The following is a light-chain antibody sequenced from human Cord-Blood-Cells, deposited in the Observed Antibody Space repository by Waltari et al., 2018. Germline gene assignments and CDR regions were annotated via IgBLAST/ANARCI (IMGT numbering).Light chain of an antibody. CDR1: SSDVGGYNY. CDR2: DVS. V-gene: IGLV2-14*01. J-gene: IGLJ2*01. CDR3: SSYTSSSTLV. Sequence: QSALTQPASVSGSPGQSITISCTGTSSDVGGYNYVSWYPQHPGKAPKLMIYDVSNPPQGASNLCSDSKSGNTASLTISGLQAEDEADYYCSSYTSSSTLVFGGGTKLTVL.